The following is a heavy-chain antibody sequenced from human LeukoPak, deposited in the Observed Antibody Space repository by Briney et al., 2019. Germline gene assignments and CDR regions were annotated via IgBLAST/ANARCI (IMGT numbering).Heavy chain of an antibody. Sequence: GGSLRLSCAASGFIFSNHWMNWVRQAPGKGLEWVANIKQDGSEKHYVDTVKGRFTISRDNAQNSLYLQMNSLRAEDTAVYYCARELLDFPRGDAFDIWGQGTMVTVSS. J-gene: IGHJ3*02. CDR2: IKQDGSEK. V-gene: IGHV3-7*01. CDR1: GFIFSNHW. D-gene: IGHD3-3*01. CDR3: ARELLDFPRGDAFDI.